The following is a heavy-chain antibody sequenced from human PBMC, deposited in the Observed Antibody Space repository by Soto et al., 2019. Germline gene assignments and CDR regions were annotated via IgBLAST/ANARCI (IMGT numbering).Heavy chain of an antibody. Sequence: PGGSLRLSCAASGFTFSSYAMSWVRQAPGKGLEWVSAISGSGGITYYADSVKGRFTISRDNSKNTLYLQMNSLRAEDTAVYYWEIVPRKVATFIDYCGQQTLVTVSS. V-gene: IGHV3-23*01. CDR3: EIVPRKVATFIDY. D-gene: IGHD5-12*01. J-gene: IGHJ4*02. CDR1: GFTFSSYA. CDR2: ISGSGGIT.